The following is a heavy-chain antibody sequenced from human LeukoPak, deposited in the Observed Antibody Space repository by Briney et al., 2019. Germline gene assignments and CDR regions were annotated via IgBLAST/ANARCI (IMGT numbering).Heavy chain of an antibody. V-gene: IGHV3-30*02. J-gene: IGHJ4*02. CDR3: AREYCGSTSCYNFDY. Sequence: GGSLRLSCAASGFTFSSYGMHWVRQAPGKGLEWVAFIRYDGSNKYYADSVKGRFTISRDNSKNTLYLQMNSLRAEDTAVYYCAREYCGSTSCYNFDYWGQGTLVTVSS. CDR2: IRYDGSNK. D-gene: IGHD2-2*02. CDR1: GFTFSSYG.